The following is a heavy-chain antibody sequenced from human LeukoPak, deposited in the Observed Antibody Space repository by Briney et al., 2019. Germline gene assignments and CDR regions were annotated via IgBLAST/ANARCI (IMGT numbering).Heavy chain of an antibody. CDR1: GGSISSYY. J-gene: IGHJ6*02. CDR2: IYYSGST. CDR3: ARHVPYYDSDFSAWGMDV. Sequence: PSETLSLTCTVSGGSISSYYWSWIRQPPGKGLEWVGYIYYSGSTNYNSSLKSRVTISVDRSKNQFSLKLSSVTAADTAVYYCARHVPYYDSDFSAWGMDVWGQGTTVTVSS. V-gene: IGHV4-59*08. D-gene: IGHD3-16*01.